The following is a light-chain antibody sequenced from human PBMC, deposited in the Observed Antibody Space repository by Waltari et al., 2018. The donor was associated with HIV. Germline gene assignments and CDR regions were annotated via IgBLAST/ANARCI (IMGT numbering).Light chain of an antibody. Sequence: QAVVTQEPSLTVSPGGTVTLTCASSPGAVTSGHCPSWFQRGPGQAPKALMYDTPNRRSWTPPRFSGSLLGGKAALALSGAQFEDEADYFCVLSFNGVVVFGGGTTLTVL. J-gene: IGLJ2*01. V-gene: IGLV7-46*01. CDR1: PGAVTSGHC. CDR3: VLSFNGVVV. CDR2: DTP.